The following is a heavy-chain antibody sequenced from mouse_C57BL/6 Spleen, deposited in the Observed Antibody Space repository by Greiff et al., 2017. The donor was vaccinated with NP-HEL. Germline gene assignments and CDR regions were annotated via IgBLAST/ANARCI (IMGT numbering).Heavy chain of an antibody. CDR2: IYPRSGNT. Sequence: QVQLKQSGAELARPGASVKLSCKASGYTFTSYGISWVKQRTGQGLEWIGEIYPRSGNTYYNEKFKGKATLTADKSSSTAYMELRSLTSEDSAVYFCASIAQAKDYWGQGTTLTVSS. J-gene: IGHJ2*01. CDR1: GYTFTSYG. V-gene: IGHV1-81*01. D-gene: IGHD3-2*02. CDR3: ASIAQAKDY.